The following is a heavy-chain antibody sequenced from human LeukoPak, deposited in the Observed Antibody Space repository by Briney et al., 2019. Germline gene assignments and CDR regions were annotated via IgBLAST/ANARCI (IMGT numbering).Heavy chain of an antibody. CDR3: ARLWSAPDY. V-gene: IGHV3-7*01. D-gene: IGHD3-10*02. Sequence: PGGSLGLSCAVSGFTLSNHWMSWVRQAPGKGLEWVANIKTDGSEKYYVDSVKGRFTISRDNAKNSLYLQMNSLRADDTAVYYCARLWSAPDYWGQGTVVTVSS. CDR1: GFTLSNHW. J-gene: IGHJ4*02. CDR2: IKTDGSEK.